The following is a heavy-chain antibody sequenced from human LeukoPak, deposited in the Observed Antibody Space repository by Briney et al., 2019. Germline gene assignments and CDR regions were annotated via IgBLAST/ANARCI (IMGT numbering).Heavy chain of an antibody. CDR3: ARDSFSSSWDKDAFDI. Sequence: PSETLSLTCTVSGVSVSSGSYYWSWIRQPPGKGLEWIGYIYYSGSTNYNPSLKSRVTISVDTSKNQFSLKLSSVTAADTAVYYCARDSFSSSWDKDAFDIWGQGTMVTVSS. CDR2: IYYSGST. J-gene: IGHJ3*02. V-gene: IGHV4-61*01. D-gene: IGHD6-13*01. CDR1: GVSVSSGSYY.